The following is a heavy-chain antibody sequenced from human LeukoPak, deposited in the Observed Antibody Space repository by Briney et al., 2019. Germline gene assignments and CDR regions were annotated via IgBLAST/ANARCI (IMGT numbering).Heavy chain of an antibody. Sequence: SVKVSCKASGYTFTGYYMHWVRQAPGQGLEWMGWINPNSGGTNYAQKFQGWVTMTRDTSISTAYMELSRLRSDDTAVYYCARGGGVFYYGSGSYYHNWGQGTLVTVSS. CDR3: ARGGGVFYYGSGSYYHN. D-gene: IGHD3-10*01. CDR1: GYTFTGYY. CDR2: INPNSGGT. V-gene: IGHV1-2*04. J-gene: IGHJ4*02.